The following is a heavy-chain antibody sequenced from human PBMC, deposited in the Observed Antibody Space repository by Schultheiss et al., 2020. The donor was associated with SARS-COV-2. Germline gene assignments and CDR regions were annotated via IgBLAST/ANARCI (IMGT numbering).Heavy chain of an antibody. V-gene: IGHV1-18*01. CDR3: ARPSFIAVAGTGQDWFDP. D-gene: IGHD6-19*01. Sequence: ASVKVSCKASGYTFTSYGISWVRQAPGQGLEWMGWISAYNGNTNYAQKFQGRVTMTTDTSTSTAYMELSSLRFEDTAMYYCARPSFIAVAGTGQDWFDPWGQGTLVTVSS. CDR2: ISAYNGNT. J-gene: IGHJ5*02. CDR1: GYTFTSYG.